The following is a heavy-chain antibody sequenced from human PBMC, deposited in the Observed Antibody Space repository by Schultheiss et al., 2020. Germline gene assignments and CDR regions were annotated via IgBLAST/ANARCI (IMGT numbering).Heavy chain of an antibody. CDR2: IDWDDDK. Sequence: SGPTLVKPTQTLTLTCTFSGFSLSTSGGGVGWIRQPPGKALEWLARIDWDDDKYYSTSLKTRLTISKDTSKNQVVLTMTNMDPVDTATYYCARIPGIAAAGHYYYYGMDVWGQGTTVTVSS. CDR1: GFSLSTSGGG. V-gene: IGHV2-70*11. J-gene: IGHJ6*02. CDR3: ARIPGIAAAGHYYYYGMDV. D-gene: IGHD6-13*01.